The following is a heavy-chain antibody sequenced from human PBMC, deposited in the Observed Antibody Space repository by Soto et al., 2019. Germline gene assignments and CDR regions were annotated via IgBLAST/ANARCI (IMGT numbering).Heavy chain of an antibody. D-gene: IGHD3-16*01. V-gene: IGHV1-2*04. CDR2: INPNSGGT. CDR3: ARDGGGSYGYYYYGMDV. Sequence: ASVKVSCKASGYTFTGYYMHWVRQAPGQGLEWMGWINPNSGGTNYAQKFQGWVTMTRDTSISTAYMELSRLRSDDTAVYYCARDGGGSYGYYYYGMDVWGQGTTVTVSS. CDR1: GYTFTGYY. J-gene: IGHJ6*02.